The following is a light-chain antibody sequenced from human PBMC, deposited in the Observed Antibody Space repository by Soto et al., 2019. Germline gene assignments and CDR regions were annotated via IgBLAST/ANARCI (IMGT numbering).Light chain of an antibody. V-gene: IGLV2-14*01. J-gene: IGLJ2*01. Sequence: QYALTQPASVSGSPGQSITFSCTGTSNDIGGYNYVSWYQQHPGKAPKLMIFDVSNRPSGVSYRFSGSKSGNTASLTISGRQAEDEADYYCSSYTSSSTLLFCGGTKLTVL. CDR3: SSYTSSSTLL. CDR2: DVS. CDR1: SNDIGGYNY.